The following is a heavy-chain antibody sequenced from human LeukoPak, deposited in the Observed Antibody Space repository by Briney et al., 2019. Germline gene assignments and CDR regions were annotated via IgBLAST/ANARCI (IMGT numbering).Heavy chain of an antibody. D-gene: IGHD3-22*01. CDR1: GGTFSSYA. CDR3: ASSSSGYWDDVFDI. J-gene: IGHJ3*02. V-gene: IGHV1-69*13. CDR2: IIPIFGTA. Sequence: GASVKVSCKASGGTFSSYAISWVRQAPGQGLEWMGGIIPIFGTANYAQKFQGRVTITADESTSTAYMELSSLRSEDTAVYYCASSSSGYWDDVFDIWGQGTMVTVSS.